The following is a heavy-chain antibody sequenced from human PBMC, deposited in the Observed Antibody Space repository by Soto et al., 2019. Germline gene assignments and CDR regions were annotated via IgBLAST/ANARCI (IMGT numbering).Heavy chain of an antibody. D-gene: IGHD3-10*01. CDR1: GGSISSYY. V-gene: IGHV4-59*01. Sequence: PSEALSLTCTVSGGSISSYYWSWIRQLPGKGLEWIGYIYYSGSTNYNPSLKSRVTISVDTSKNQFSLKLSSVTAADTAVYYCARGPGTVLLWFGELFMDNWFDPWGQGTLVTVSS. J-gene: IGHJ5*02. CDR2: IYYSGST. CDR3: ARGPGTVLLWFGELFMDNWFDP.